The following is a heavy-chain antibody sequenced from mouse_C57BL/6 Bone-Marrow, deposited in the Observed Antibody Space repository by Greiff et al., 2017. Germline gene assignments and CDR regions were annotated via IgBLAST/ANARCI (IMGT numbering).Heavy chain of an antibody. V-gene: IGHV6-3*01. CDR3: KPHYRRAMYY. CDR1: GFTFSNYW. D-gene: IGHD2-12*01. Sequence: EVKLEESGGGLVQPGGSMKLSCVASGFTFSNYWMNWVRQSPEKGLEWVAQIRLKSDNYATHYAESVKGRFTISRDDSKSSVYLQMNNLRAEDTGMYYCKPHYRRAMYYWGQGTSVTVSS. CDR2: IRLKSDNYAT. J-gene: IGHJ4*01.